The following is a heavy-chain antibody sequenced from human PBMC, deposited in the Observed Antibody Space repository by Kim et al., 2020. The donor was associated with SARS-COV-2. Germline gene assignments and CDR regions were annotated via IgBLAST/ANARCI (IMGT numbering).Heavy chain of an antibody. Sequence: TDYNSSVEGRITISVDTSNNQFSLRLSSVTAADAAVYYCTRRGPYYVMGVWGQGTMVTVSS. D-gene: IGHD3-16*01. CDR2: T. J-gene: IGHJ6*02. CDR3: TRRGPYYVMGV. V-gene: IGHV4-39*01.